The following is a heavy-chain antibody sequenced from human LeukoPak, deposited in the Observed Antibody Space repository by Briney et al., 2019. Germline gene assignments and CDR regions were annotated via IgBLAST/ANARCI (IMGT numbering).Heavy chain of an antibody. V-gene: IGHV5-51*01. D-gene: IGHD5-24*01. CDR3: ARHRLHGYTNPFDY. J-gene: IGHJ4*02. CDR2: IYPGDSDT. CDR1: GFDFTSYW. Sequence: GESLKISCEGFGFDFTSYWIGWVRQMPGKGLEWMGIIYPGDSDTRYSPSFQGQVTISADKSISTAYLQWSSLKASDTAMYYCARHRLHGYTNPFDYWGQGTLVTVSS.